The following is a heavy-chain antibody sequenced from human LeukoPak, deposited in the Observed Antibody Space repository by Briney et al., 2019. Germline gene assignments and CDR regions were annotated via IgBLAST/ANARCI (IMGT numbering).Heavy chain of an antibody. CDR1: GYTLTELS. CDR2: FDPEDGET. V-gene: IGHV1-24*01. CDR3: ATVTTHYDYVWGSYRYHDAFDI. D-gene: IGHD3-16*02. J-gene: IGHJ3*02. Sequence: ASVKVSCKVSGYTLTELSMHWVRQAPGKGLEWMGGFDPEDGETIYAQKFQGRVTMTEDTSTDTAYMELSSLRSEDTAVYYCATVTTHYDYVWGSYRYHDAFDIWGQGTMVTVSS.